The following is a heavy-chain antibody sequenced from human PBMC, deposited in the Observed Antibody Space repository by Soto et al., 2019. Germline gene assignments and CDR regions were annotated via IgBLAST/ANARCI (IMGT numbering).Heavy chain of an antibody. CDR1: GYTFTSCD. CDR2: MNPNSGNT. V-gene: IGHV1-8*01. D-gene: IGHD6-19*01. CDR3: ARNPTSLLYSSGWYPPDYYYMDV. Sequence: GASVKVSCKASGYTFTSCDINWVRQATGQGLEWMGWMNPNSGNTGYAQKFQGRVTMTRNTSISTAYMELSSLRSEDTAVYYCARNPTSLLYSSGWYPPDYYYMDVWGKGTTVTVSS. J-gene: IGHJ6*03.